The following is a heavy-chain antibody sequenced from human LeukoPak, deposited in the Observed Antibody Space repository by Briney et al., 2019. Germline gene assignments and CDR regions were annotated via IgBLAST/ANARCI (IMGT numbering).Heavy chain of an antibody. J-gene: IGHJ4*02. Sequence: SETLSLTCTVSGGSISSSSYYWGWIRQPPGKGLERIGSIYYSGSTYYNPSLKSRVTISVDTSKNQFSLKLSSVTAADTAVYYCASLRKGLVYWGQGTLVTVSS. D-gene: IGHD5-12*01. CDR2: IYYSGST. CDR3: ASLRKGLVY. CDR1: GGSISSSSYY. V-gene: IGHV4-39*01.